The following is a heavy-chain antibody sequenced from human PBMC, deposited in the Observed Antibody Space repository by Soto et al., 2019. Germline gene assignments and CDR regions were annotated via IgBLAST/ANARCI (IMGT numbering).Heavy chain of an antibody. V-gene: IGHV3-23*01. D-gene: IGHD3-10*01. Sequence: EVQLLESGGGLVQPGGSLRLSCAASGFTFSSYAMSWVRQAPGQGLAWVSAISGSGGGTYYADFVTGRFTISSDNSMNTMYLQMNSLRAEDTAVYYCAKGGLLWFGELLSAEFDSCGQGTLVTVSS. J-gene: IGHJ4*02. CDR2: ISGSGGGT. CDR3: AKGGLLWFGELLSAEFDS. CDR1: GFTFSSYA.